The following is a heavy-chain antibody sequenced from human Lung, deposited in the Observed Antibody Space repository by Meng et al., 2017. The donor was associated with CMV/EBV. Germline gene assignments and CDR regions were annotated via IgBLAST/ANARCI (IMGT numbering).Heavy chain of an antibody. J-gene: IGHJ6*02. CDR3: VRGHTYVDYYFYGMDV. CDR2: INGKGGTI. V-gene: IGHV3-20*04. CDR1: GFTFGDFG. D-gene: IGHD5-18*01. Sequence: GEXXKISCAASGFTFGDFGMGWVRQAPGKGLEGVSGINGKGGTIGYADSVKGRFTISRDNGKNFLYLQMNSLRAEDTALYFCVRGHTYVDYYFYGMDVWGQGXTVTVSS.